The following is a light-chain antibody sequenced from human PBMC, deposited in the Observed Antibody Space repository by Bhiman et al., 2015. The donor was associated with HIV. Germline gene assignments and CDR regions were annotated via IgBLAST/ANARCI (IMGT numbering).Light chain of an antibody. CDR3: ISYAGSNTLGV. V-gene: IGLV2-14*03. CDR1: NSDVGGYDS. J-gene: IGLJ1*01. Sequence: QSALTQPASVSGSPGQSITISCSGTNSDVGGYDSVSWYQHYPGKAPKLMIYDVSKRPSGVSNRFSGSKSGNTASLTISGLQAEDEADYYCISYAGSNTLGVFGTGTTVTVL. CDR2: DVS.